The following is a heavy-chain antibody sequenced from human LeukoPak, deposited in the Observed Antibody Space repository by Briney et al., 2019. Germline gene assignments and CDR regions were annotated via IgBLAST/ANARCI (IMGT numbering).Heavy chain of an antibody. V-gene: IGHV3-66*01. D-gene: IGHD2-15*01. CDR3: AKLRCTGGSCYYEAYFEY. Sequence: GGSLRLSCAASGFTVSGSSMAWVRQAPGKGLEWDSILYSGDNTFYADSVKDRFIISRDNSMNTLSLQMNSLRAEDTAVYYCAKLRCTGGSCYYEAYFEYWGQGTLVTVSS. CDR1: GFTVSGSS. CDR2: LYSGDNT. J-gene: IGHJ4*02.